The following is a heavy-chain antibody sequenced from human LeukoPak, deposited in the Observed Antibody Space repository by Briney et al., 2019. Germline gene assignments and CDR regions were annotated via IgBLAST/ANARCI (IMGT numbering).Heavy chain of an antibody. CDR2: ISYSGNT. Sequence: SETLSLTCTVSGGSISSDDYYWSWIRQPPGKGLGWIGYISYSGNTYYNPSLKSRVTISVDTSKNQFSLKLSSVTVADTAVYYCARDRKYGSESLRRLDYWGQGTLVTVSS. V-gene: IGHV4-30-4*01. J-gene: IGHJ4*02. D-gene: IGHD3-10*01. CDR3: ARDRKYGSESLRRLDY. CDR1: GGSISSDDYY.